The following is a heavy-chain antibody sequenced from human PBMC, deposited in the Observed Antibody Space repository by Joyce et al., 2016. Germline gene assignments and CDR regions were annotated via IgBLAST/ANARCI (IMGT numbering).Heavy chain of an antibody. CDR3: AGQRTDCSSPGCGEYFEN. D-gene: IGHD2-2*01. Sequence: QVQLQESGPRLVKPSQTLSLPCTVSGVSITSSSFYWSWIRQPAGKGLEWIGRLHVIGSTDYSPSVKSRVSISMETSKNQFSLKMTSVTAADTAVYYCAGQRTDCSSPGCGEYFENWGQGTLVTVSS. CDR1: GVSITSSSFY. V-gene: IGHV4-61*02. J-gene: IGHJ1*01. CDR2: LHVIGST.